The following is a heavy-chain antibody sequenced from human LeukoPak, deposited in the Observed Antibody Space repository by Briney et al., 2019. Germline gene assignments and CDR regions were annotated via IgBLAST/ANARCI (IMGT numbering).Heavy chain of an antibody. CDR3: ASTSYYYDSSGPTFDY. CDR2: IYYSGST. J-gene: IGHJ4*02. Sequence: SETLSLTCTVSGGSLSSYYWSWVRQPPGKGLEWIGYIYYSGSTNYNPSLKSLVTISVDTSKNQFSLKLSSVTAADTAVYYCASTSYYYDSSGPTFDYWGQGTLVTVSS. CDR1: GGSLSSYY. V-gene: IGHV4-59*01. D-gene: IGHD3-22*01.